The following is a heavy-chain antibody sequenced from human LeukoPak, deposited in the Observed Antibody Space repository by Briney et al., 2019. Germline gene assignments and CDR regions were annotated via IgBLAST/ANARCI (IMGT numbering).Heavy chain of an antibody. Sequence: GGSLRLSCAASGFTFSSYGMSWVRQAPGKGLEWVSSISSSSSYIYYADSVKGRFTISRDNAKNSLYLQMNSLRAEDTAVYYCARDRSLYYYDSSGFTDYWGQGTLVTVSS. D-gene: IGHD3-22*01. CDR3: ARDRSLYYYDSSGFTDY. CDR1: GFTFSSYG. V-gene: IGHV3-21*01. J-gene: IGHJ4*02. CDR2: ISSSSSYI.